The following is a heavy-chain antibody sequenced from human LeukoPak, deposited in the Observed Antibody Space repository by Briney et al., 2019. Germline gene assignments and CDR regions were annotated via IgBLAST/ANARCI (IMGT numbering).Heavy chain of an antibody. CDR1: GLTFSSYG. V-gene: IGHV3-30*18. Sequence: GRSLRLSCAASGLTFSSYGMHWVRQAPGKGLEWVAVISYDGTIRNYADSVKGRFTISRDNSRNTLYLQMNSLTAEDTALYYCAKGGCSSTTCYLANPWGQGTLVTVSS. D-gene: IGHD2-2*01. CDR2: ISYDGTIR. J-gene: IGHJ5*02. CDR3: AKGGCSSTTCYLANP.